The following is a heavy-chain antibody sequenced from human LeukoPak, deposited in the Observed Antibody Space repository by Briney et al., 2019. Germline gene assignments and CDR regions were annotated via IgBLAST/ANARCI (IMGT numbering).Heavy chain of an antibody. CDR2: ISGSDGST. Sequence: GGSLRLSCAASGFTFSNYAMNWVRQAPGKGLEWVSVISGSDGSTYYADSVKGRVTIPRDNSKNTLYLQMNSLRAEDTAVYYCAKSKVVAATMGRFDYWGQGTLVTVSS. V-gene: IGHV3-23*01. J-gene: IGHJ4*02. CDR3: AKSKVVAATMGRFDY. D-gene: IGHD2-15*01. CDR1: GFTFSNYA.